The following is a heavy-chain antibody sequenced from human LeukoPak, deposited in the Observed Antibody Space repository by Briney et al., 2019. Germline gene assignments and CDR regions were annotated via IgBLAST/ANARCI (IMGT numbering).Heavy chain of an antibody. D-gene: IGHD3-10*01. J-gene: IGHJ4*02. Sequence: GASVTVSCKASGYTFTSYAMHWVRQAPGQRLEWMGWINAGNGSTKYSQKFQGRVTITRDTSASTAYMELSSLRSEDTAVYYCARTDYYGSGSTDYWGQGTLVTVSS. CDR1: GYTFTSYA. V-gene: IGHV1-3*01. CDR3: ARTDYYGSGSTDY. CDR2: INAGNGST.